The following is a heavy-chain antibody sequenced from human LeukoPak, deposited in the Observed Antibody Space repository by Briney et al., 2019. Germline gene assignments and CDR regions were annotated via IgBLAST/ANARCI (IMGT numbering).Heavy chain of an antibody. CDR1: GGSIYSGDYY. D-gene: IGHD1-26*01. V-gene: IGHV4-30-4*01. Sequence: SQTLSLTCTVSGGSIYSGDYYWSWIRQPPGKGLEWIGYIYYSGSTYYNPSLKGRVTISVDTSKNQFSLKLSSVTAADTAVYYCARDLLGANWFDPWGQGTLVTVSS. CDR2: IYYSGST. CDR3: ARDLLGANWFDP. J-gene: IGHJ5*02.